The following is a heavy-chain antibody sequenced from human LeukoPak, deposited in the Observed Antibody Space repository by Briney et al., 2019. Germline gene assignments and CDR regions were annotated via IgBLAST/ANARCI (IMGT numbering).Heavy chain of an antibody. CDR1: GFTFTNYG. V-gene: IGHV1-18*01. CDR3: ARIAERQLAYYLDY. J-gene: IGHJ4*02. D-gene: IGHD1-1*01. CDR2: ISAYNGNT. Sequence: ASVKVSCKASGFTFTNYGFTWVRQAPGQGLEWMGWISAYNGNTNYAQKLQGRVTMNTDTSTGTAYMELRSLRSDDTAVYYCARIAERQLAYYLDYWGQGTLATVSS.